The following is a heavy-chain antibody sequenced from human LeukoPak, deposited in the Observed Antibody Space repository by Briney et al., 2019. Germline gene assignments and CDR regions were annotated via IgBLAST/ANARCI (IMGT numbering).Heavy chain of an antibody. CDR3: ARGGASMVVTFD. V-gene: IGHV3-21*01. CDR1: GFTFSSYN. Sequence: GGSLRLSCAASGFTFSSYNMNWVRQAPGKGLEWVSSISSGSSYIYYADSVKGRFTISRDNAKNSLYLQMNSLRAKDTAVYYCARGGASMVVTFDWGQGTLVTVSS. D-gene: IGHD4/OR15-4a*01. J-gene: IGHJ4*02. CDR2: ISSGSSYI.